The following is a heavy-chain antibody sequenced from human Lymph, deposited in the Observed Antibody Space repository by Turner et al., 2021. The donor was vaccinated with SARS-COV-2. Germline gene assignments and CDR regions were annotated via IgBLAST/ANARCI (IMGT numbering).Heavy chain of an antibody. CDR1: GFTFSSYA. V-gene: IGHV3-23*01. CDR3: AKGVRGVIIPEAFDI. CDR2: ISVIGGST. J-gene: IGHJ3*02. Sequence: EVQLLESGGGLVQPGGSLRLSCAASGFTFSSYAMSWVRQAPGKGLEWVSFISVIGGSTYYADSVKGRFTISRDNSKNTLYLQMNSLRAEDTAVYYCAKGVRGVIIPEAFDIWGQGTMVTISS. D-gene: IGHD3-10*01.